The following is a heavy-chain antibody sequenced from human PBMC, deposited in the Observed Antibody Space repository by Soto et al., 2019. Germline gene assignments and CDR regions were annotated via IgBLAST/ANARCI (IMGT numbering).Heavy chain of an antibody. CDR3: ARRDWSGSTSHFYFDY. V-gene: IGHV4-4*02. J-gene: IGHJ4*02. CDR1: GGSVISSNW. Sequence: SETLSLTCAVSGGSVISSNWWNWVRQPPGKGLEWIGEIYHSGSTYYKPSLKSRVAMSVDTSKNQFSLKLTSATAADTAVYYCARRDWSGSTSHFYFDYWGQGVLVTVSS. CDR2: IYHSGST. D-gene: IGHD3-9*01.